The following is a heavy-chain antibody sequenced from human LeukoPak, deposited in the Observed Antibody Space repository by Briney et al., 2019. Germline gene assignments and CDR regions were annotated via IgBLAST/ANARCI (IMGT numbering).Heavy chain of an antibody. V-gene: IGHV3-23*01. Sequence: GGSLRLSCAASEFTFSSYALSWVRQAPGKGLEWVSVISASGGITYYADSVKGRFTISRDNSKNTLFLQVNSLRAEDTAVYYCARDPPFIIGTTFFDYWGQGTLVTVSS. J-gene: IGHJ4*02. CDR1: EFTFSSYA. CDR3: ARDPPFIIGTTFFDY. CDR2: ISASGGIT. D-gene: IGHD1-20*01.